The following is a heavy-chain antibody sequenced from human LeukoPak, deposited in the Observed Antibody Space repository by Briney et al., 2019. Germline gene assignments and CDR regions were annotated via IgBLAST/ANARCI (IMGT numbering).Heavy chain of an antibody. Sequence: ASVKVSCKASGYTFTSYDINWVRQATGQGLEWMGWMNPNSGNTGYAQKFQGRVTMTRNTSISTAYMELSSLRSEDTAVYYCARGGSIRRFWAIASSTTGTTGSDAFDIWGPGTMVTVSS. V-gene: IGHV1-8*01. CDR3: ARGGSIRRFWAIASSTTGTTGSDAFDI. D-gene: IGHD1-1*01. CDR1: GYTFTSYD. CDR2: MNPNSGNT. J-gene: IGHJ3*02.